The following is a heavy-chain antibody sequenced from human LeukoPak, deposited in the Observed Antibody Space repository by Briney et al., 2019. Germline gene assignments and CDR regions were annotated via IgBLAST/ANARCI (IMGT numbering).Heavy chain of an antibody. CDR1: GLAFSDYW. J-gene: IGHJ4*02. D-gene: IGHD6-19*01. CDR2: IKPDGGHQ. Sequence: GGSLRLSCAASGLAFSDYWMSWVRQAPGKGLEWVANIKPDGGHQNYVDSVKGRFTISRDNAKNTLYLQMNSLRAEDTAVYYCARDLSSSGWAFDYWGQGTLVTVSS. CDR3: ARDLSSSGWAFDY. V-gene: IGHV3-7*01.